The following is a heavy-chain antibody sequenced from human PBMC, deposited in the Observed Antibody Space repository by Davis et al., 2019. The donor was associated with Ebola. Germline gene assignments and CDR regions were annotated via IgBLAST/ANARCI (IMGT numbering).Heavy chain of an antibody. V-gene: IGHV4-34*01. Sequence: MPGGSLRLSCAVYGGSFSGYYWSWIRQPPGKGLEWIGEINHSGSTNYNPSLKSRVTISVDTSKNQFSLKLSSVTAADTAVYYCARDSYRRAGYGLKWWFDPWGQGTLVTVSS. CDR1: GGSFSGYY. CDR2: INHSGST. J-gene: IGHJ5*02. D-gene: IGHD5-18*01. CDR3: ARDSYRRAGYGLKWWFDP.